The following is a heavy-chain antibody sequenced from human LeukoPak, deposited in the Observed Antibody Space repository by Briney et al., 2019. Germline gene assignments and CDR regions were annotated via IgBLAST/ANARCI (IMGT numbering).Heavy chain of an antibody. V-gene: IGHV4-34*01. J-gene: IGHJ4*02. D-gene: IGHD6-13*01. CDR1: GGSFSGYY. CDR2: INHSGSP. CDR3: ASTVNIAAAGN. Sequence: PSETLSLTCAVYGGSFSGYYWSWIRQPPGKGLEWIGEINHSGSPNYNPSLKSRVTISVDTSKNQFSLKLSSVTAADTAVYYCASTVNIAAAGNWGQGTLVTVSS.